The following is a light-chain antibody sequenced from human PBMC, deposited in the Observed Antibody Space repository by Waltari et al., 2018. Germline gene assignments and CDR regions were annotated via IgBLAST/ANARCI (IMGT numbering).Light chain of an antibody. CDR1: ALPKQF. CDR2: KDS. V-gene: IGLV3-25*03. CDR3: QSTDFSGTYVV. Sequence: YELTQAPSMSVSPGQAARITCSGDALPKQFAHWYQQKPGQAPSLVIYKDSERPSGVPGRFSGSSSGTTVTLTIDGVQPDDEADYYCQSTDFSGTYVVFGGGTKLTVL. J-gene: IGLJ2*01.